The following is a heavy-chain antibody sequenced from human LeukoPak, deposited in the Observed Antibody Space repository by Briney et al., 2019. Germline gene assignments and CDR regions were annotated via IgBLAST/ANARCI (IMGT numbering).Heavy chain of an antibody. V-gene: IGHV4-34*01. CDR2: IYHSGST. J-gene: IGHJ2*01. D-gene: IGHD6-19*01. CDR3: ARVLEGSSGQHWYFDL. Sequence: KPSETLSLTCAVYGGSFSGYYWSWIRQPPGKGLECIGKIYHSGSTNYNPSLKSRATISVDTSKNQFSLKLSSVTAADTAVYYCARVLEGSSGQHWYFDLSGRGTLVTVSS. CDR1: GGSFSGYY.